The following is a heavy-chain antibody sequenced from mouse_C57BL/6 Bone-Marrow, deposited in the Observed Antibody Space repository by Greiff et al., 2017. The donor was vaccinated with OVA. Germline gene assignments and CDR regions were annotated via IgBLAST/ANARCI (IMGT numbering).Heavy chain of an antibody. CDR3: ARPSITHYAMDY. D-gene: IGHD1-1*01. V-gene: IGHV5-16*01. Sequence: EVKLVESEGGLVQPGSSMKLSCTASGFTFSDYYMAWVRQVPEKGLEWVANINYDGSSTYYLDSLKSRFIISRDNAKNILYLQMSSLTSEDTATYYCARPSITHYAMDYWGQGTSVTVSS. CDR1: GFTFSDYY. J-gene: IGHJ4*01. CDR2: INYDGSST.